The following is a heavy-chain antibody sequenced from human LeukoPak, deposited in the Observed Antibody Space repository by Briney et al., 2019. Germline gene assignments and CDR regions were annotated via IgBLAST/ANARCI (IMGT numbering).Heavy chain of an antibody. CDR1: GFTFSSYA. Sequence: GGSLRLSCAASGFTFSSYAMSWVRQAPGKGLEWVSAISGGGGITYYADSVKGRFTISRDNSKNTLYLQMGSLRAEDTAVYYCAKDTFSESRYGVLDSWGQGTLVTVSS. D-gene: IGHD3-10*01. CDR2: ISGGGGIT. J-gene: IGHJ4*02. CDR3: AKDTFSESRYGVLDS. V-gene: IGHV3-23*01.